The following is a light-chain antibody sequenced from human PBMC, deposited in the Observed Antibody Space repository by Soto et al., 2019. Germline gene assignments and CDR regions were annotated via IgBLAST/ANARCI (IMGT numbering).Light chain of an antibody. CDR3: SSYTSSRTRV. CDR2: DVS. J-gene: IGLJ1*01. V-gene: IGLV2-14*01. Sequence: QSALTQPASVSGSPGQSITISCTGTSSDVGGYNYVSWYQQHPGKAPKLMLYDVSNRPSGVSNRFSGFKSGNTASLTISGRQAEDEAAYYCSSYTSSRTRVFGTGTKVTVL. CDR1: SSDVGGYNY.